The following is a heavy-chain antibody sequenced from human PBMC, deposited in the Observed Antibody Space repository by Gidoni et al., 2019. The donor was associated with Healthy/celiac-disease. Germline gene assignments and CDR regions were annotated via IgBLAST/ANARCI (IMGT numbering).Heavy chain of an antibody. CDR1: GGSISSSNW. CDR3: ARFYYDSSGHWGFDP. J-gene: IGHJ5*02. CDR2: IYHSGST. V-gene: IGHV4-4*02. D-gene: IGHD3-22*01. Sequence: QVQLQESVPGLVKPSGTLSLTCAASGGSISSSNWRSWVRQPPGKGLEWIGEIYHSGSTNYNPSLKSRVTISVDTSKNQFSLKLSSVTAADTAVYYCARFYYDSSGHWGFDPWGQGTLVTVSS.